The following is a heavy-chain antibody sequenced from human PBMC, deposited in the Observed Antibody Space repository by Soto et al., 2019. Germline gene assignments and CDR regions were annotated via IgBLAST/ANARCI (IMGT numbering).Heavy chain of an antibody. CDR3: AKSIRTTLSVYDY. CDR2: ISGSGYNT. Sequence: PGGPLRLSCAASGFTFASFTMNWVRQAPGKGLEWVSAISGSGYNTYDAVSVRGRFTISRDNSMNMLYLQMNSLRGDDTAVYFCAKSIRTTLSVYDYWGQGALVTVSS. D-gene: IGHD4-17*01. J-gene: IGHJ4*02. CDR1: GFTFASFT. V-gene: IGHV3-23*01.